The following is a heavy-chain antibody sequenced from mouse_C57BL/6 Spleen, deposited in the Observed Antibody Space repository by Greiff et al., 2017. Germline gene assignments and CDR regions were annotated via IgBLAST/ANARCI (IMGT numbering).Heavy chain of an antibody. V-gene: IGHV2-4*01. Sequence: VHLVESGPGLVQPSQSLSITCTVSGFSLTSYGVHWVRQPPGKGLEWLGVIWSGGSTDYNAAFISRLGISKDNSKSQVFFKMNSLQADDTAIYYCAKKGLWGYYAMDYWGQGTSVTVSS. D-gene: IGHD1-1*02. J-gene: IGHJ4*01. CDR1: GFSLTSYG. CDR3: AKKGLWGYYAMDY. CDR2: IWSGGST.